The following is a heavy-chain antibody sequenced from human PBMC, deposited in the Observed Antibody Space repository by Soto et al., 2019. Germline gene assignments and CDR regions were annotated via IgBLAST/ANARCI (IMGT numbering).Heavy chain of an antibody. CDR2: MNPNSGNT. Sequence: ASVKVSCKASGYTFTSYDINWVRQATGQGFEYLGWMNPNSGNTGYVKKFQGRVTMTRDTSMSTAYMELSSLRSEDTAVYYCATDPGIFGVARASRDYYYGMDVWGQGTTVTVSS. J-gene: IGHJ6*02. CDR3: ATDPGIFGVARASRDYYYGMDV. D-gene: IGHD3-3*01. CDR1: GYTFTSYD. V-gene: IGHV1-8*01.